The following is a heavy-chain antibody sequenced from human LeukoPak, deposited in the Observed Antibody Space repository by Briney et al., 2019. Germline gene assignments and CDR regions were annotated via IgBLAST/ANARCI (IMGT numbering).Heavy chain of an antibody. Sequence: ASVKVSCKASGDTFTNYDINWVRQATGQGLEWMGWMNPNSGNTGYAQKFQGRVTMTRDTSTSTVYMELSSLRSEDTAVYYCATDICGGDCYTFGYWGQGTLVTVSS. CDR2: MNPNSGNT. V-gene: IGHV1-8*01. CDR3: ATDICGGDCYTFGY. CDR1: GDTFTNYD. J-gene: IGHJ4*02. D-gene: IGHD2-21*01.